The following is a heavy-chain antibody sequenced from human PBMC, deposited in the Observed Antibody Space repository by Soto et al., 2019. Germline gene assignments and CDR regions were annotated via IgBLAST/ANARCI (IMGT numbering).Heavy chain of an antibody. J-gene: IGHJ5*02. CDR2: ISYDGSNK. D-gene: IGHD2-15*01. CDR1: GFTFSSYG. V-gene: IGHV3-30*18. CDR3: AKGGWSHPFDP. Sequence: GGSLRLSCAASGFTFSSYGMHWVRQAPGKGLEWVAVISYDGSNKYYADSVKGRFTISRDNSKNTLYLQMNSLRAEDTAVYYCAKGGWSHPFDPWGQGTLVTVSS.